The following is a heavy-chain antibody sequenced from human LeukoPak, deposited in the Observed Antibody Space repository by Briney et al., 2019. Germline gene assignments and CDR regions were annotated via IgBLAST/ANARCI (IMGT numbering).Heavy chain of an antibody. CDR2: MYASGDF. D-gene: IGHD1-26*01. CDR1: GGSIGIYY. V-gene: IGHV4-4*07. J-gene: IGHJ4*02. Sequence: SSETLSLTCTVSGGSIGIYYWTRIRQSAGKGLEWLGRMYASGDFNYNPFLKSRVTMSVDTSKNQFSLNLNSVTAADTAVYYCARGWAPRGQKSCFDYWGRGTLVTVSS. CDR3: ARGWAPRGQKSCFDY.